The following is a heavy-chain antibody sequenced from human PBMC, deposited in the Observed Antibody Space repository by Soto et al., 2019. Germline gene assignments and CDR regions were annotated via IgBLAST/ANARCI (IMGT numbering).Heavy chain of an antibody. V-gene: IGHV4-4*07. J-gene: IGHJ6*02. D-gene: IGHD3-10*01. CDR2: IYTSGST. Sequence: SDTLSLTSAVSGGCISSYYWSWIRQPAGKGLEWIGRIYTSGSTNYNPSLKSRVTMSVDTSKNQFSLKLSSVTAADTAVYYCARVSGLDFYYYGMDVWGQGTTVTVSS. CDR1: GGCISSYY. CDR3: ARVSGLDFYYYGMDV.